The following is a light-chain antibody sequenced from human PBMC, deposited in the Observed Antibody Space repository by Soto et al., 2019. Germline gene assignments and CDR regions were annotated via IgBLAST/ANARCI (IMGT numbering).Light chain of an antibody. CDR1: RNDIGTYNL. V-gene: IGLV2-23*01. Sequence: QSALIQPASVSESPGQSISISCGGGRNDIGTYNLVSWYQQHPGKAPKLIIYEGNKRPSGVSNRFSGSRSGNTASLTISGLQAEDEADYYCCSYTDGSSLLFGGGTKVTVL. CDR3: CSYTDGSSLL. J-gene: IGLJ3*02. CDR2: EGN.